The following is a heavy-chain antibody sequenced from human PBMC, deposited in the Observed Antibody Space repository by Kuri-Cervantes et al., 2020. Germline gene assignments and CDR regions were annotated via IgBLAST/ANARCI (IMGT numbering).Heavy chain of an antibody. D-gene: IGHD3-16*01. V-gene: IGHV4-38-2*01. CDR2: IYHSGST. Sequence: SETLSLTCAVSGYSISSGYYWSWIRQPPGKGLEWIGSIYHSGSTYYNPSLKSRVIMSVDTSKNQFSLRLSSVTAADTAVYYCARANYIWGSYVDWGQGTLVTVSS. CDR3: ARANYIWGSYVD. J-gene: IGHJ4*02. CDR1: GYSISSGYY.